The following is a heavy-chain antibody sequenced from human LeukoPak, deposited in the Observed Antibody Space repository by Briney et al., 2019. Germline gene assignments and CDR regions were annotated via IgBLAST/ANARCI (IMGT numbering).Heavy chain of an antibody. Sequence: SETLSLTCTVSGGSISSSSYYWGWIRQPPGKGLEWIGSIYYSGSTYYNPSLKSRVTISVDTSKNQFSLKLSSVTAADTAVYYCARAVRGSSSRGSFDYWGQGTLVTVSS. J-gene: IGHJ4*02. CDR3: ARAVRGSSSRGSFDY. CDR2: IYYSGST. D-gene: IGHD6-13*01. V-gene: IGHV4-39*07. CDR1: GGSISSSSYY.